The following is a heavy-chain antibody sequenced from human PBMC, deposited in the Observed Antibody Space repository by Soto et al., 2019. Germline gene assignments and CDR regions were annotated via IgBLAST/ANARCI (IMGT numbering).Heavy chain of an antibody. CDR3: ARVNDSGGNVDYYYGMDV. CDR1: GGTFSSYA. CDR2: IIPIFGTA. D-gene: IGHD4-17*01. J-gene: IGHJ6*02. V-gene: IGHV1-69*06. Sequence: QVQLVQSGAEVKKPGSSVKVSCKASGGTFSSYAISWVRQAPGQGLEWMGGIIPIFGTANYAQKFQGRVTITADKSTSTAYMELSSLRSEDTAVYYCARVNDSGGNVDYYYGMDVWGQGTTVTVSS.